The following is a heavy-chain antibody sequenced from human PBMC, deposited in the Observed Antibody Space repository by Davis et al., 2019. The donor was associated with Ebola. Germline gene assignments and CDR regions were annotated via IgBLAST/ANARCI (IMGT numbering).Heavy chain of an antibody. V-gene: IGHV5-51*01. CDR3: ARQEALYGSIDN. CDR2: IYPRDSDI. J-gene: IGHJ4*02. CDR1: GYSFNTYW. D-gene: IGHD6-13*01. Sequence: GGSLRLSCKGSGYSFNTYWIAWVRQMPGKGLEWMGIIYPRDSDIRYRPSFEGQVTISVDRSISTAYLQWSSLKASDSAMYYCARQEALYGSIDNWGQGTLVTVSS.